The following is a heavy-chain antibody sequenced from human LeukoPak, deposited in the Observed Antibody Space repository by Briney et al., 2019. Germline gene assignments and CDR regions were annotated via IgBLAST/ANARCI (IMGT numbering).Heavy chain of an antibody. CDR3: ARALDGSGSNWFDP. D-gene: IGHD3-10*01. V-gene: IGHV4-59*06. CDR2: IYYSGST. J-gene: IGHJ5*02. CDR1: GGSFGNYY. Sequence: SETLSLTCTVSGGSFGNYYWSWIRQPPGKGLEWIGYIYYSGSTYYNPSLKSRVTISVDTSKNQFSLKLSSVTAADTAVYYCARALDGSGSNWFDPWGQGTLVTVSS.